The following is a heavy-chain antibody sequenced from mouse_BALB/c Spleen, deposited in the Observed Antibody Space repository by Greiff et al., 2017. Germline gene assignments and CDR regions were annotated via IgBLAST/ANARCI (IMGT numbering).Heavy chain of an antibody. J-gene: IGHJ3*01. Sequence: QVQLQQSGAELAKPGASVKMSCKASGYTFTSYWMHWVKQRPGQGLEWIGYINPSTGYTEYNQKFKDKATLTADKSSSTAYMQLSSLTSEDSAVYYCARRGGYDDGDPWFAYWGQGTLVTVSA. V-gene: IGHV1-7*01. D-gene: IGHD2-14*01. CDR3: ARRGGYDDGDPWFAY. CDR1: GYTFTSYW. CDR2: INPSTGYT.